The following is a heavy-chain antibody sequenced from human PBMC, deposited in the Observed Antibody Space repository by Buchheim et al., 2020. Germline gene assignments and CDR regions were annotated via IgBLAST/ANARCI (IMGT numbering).Heavy chain of an antibody. Sequence: EVQLVESGGGLVQPGGSLRLSCAASGFTFSSYSMNWVRQAPGKGLEWVSYIRSSSSTIYYADSVKGRFTISRDNAKNSLYLQMNSLRAEDTAVYYCASSGVGIAARNRYYYYYYGMDVWGQGTT. CDR1: GFTFSSYS. J-gene: IGHJ6*02. D-gene: IGHD6-6*01. V-gene: IGHV3-48*01. CDR3: ASSGVGIAARNRYYYYYYGMDV. CDR2: IRSSSSTI.